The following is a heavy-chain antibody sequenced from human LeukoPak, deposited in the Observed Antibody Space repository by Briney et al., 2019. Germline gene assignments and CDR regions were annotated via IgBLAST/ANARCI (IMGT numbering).Heavy chain of an antibody. J-gene: IGHJ4*02. CDR1: GFTFSSYA. CDR2: ISYDGSNK. D-gene: IGHD2-2*01. CDR3: ARESRTSIFTWDY. Sequence: GRSLRLSCAASGFTFSSYAMHWVRQAPGKGLEWVAVISYDGSNKYYADSVKGRFTISRDNSKNTLYLQMNSLRAEDTAVYYCARESRTSIFTWDYWGQGTLVTVSS. V-gene: IGHV3-30*04.